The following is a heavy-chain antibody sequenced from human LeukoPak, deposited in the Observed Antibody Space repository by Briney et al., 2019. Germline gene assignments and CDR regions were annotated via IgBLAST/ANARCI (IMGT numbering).Heavy chain of an antibody. CDR3: ARRTYYYDSSGYYKEYYFDY. J-gene: IGHJ4*02. CDR2: IYYSGST. CDR1: GGSISSYY. D-gene: IGHD3-22*01. Sequence: SETLSLTCTVSGGSISSYYWSWIRQPPGKGLEWIGYIYYSGSTNYNPSLKSRVTISVDTSKNQFSLKLSSVTAADTAVYYCARRTYYYDSSGYYKEYYFDYWGQGTLVTVSS. V-gene: IGHV4-59*08.